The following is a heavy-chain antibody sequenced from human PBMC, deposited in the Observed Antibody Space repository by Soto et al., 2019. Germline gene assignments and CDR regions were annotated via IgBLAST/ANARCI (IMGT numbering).Heavy chain of an antibody. Sequence: QVQLVESGGGVVQPGRSLRLSCVVSGFTFSTCGMQWVRQAPGKGLQWVAIVTSDGSYKSYADSVKGRFTISRDNSKNTVYLQMDSLRADDTAVYYCAQGGDFDYWGQGTLVTVSS. CDR2: VTSDGSYK. V-gene: IGHV3-30*18. J-gene: IGHJ4*01. CDR1: GFTFSTCG. CDR3: AQGGDFDY.